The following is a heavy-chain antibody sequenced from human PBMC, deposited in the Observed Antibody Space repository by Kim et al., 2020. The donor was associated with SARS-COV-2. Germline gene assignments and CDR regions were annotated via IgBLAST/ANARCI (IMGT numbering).Heavy chain of an antibody. CDR3: ARGGSSSWYYYYGMDV. V-gene: IGHV4-34*01. D-gene: IGHD6-13*01. J-gene: IGHJ6*02. CDR1: GGSFSGYY. Sequence: SETLSLTCAVYGGSFSGYYWSWIRQPPGKGLEWIGEINHSGSTNYNPSLKSRVTISVDTSKNQFSLKLSSVTAADTAVYYCARGGSSSWYYYYGMDVWGQGTTVTVSS. CDR2: INHSGST.